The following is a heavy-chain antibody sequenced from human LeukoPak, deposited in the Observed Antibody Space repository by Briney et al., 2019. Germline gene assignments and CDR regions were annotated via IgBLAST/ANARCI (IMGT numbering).Heavy chain of an antibody. D-gene: IGHD7-27*01. CDR3: ASQLPGPPYYFDY. CDR1: GGSISSIDW. CDR2: INHSGST. V-gene: IGHV4-4*02. J-gene: IGHJ4*02. Sequence: PSETLSLTCAVSGGSISSIDWWSWVRQPPGKGLEWIGEINHSGSTNYNPSLKSRVTISVDTSKNQFSLKLSSVTAADTAVYYCASQLPGPPYYFDYWGQGTLVTVSS.